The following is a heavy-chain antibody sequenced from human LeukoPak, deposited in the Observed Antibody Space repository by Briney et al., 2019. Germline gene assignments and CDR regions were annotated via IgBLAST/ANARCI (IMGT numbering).Heavy chain of an antibody. V-gene: IGHV3-7*01. Sequence: GGSLTLSCAASGFILSSYWMNWVRQAPGKGLEWVANIKQDGSEINYVDSVKGRFTISRDNSENSLYLQMNSLRVEDTAVYYCARGGFCSGTSCYTGMLFDSWGQGTLVTVSS. CDR1: GFILSSYW. CDR2: IKQDGSEI. D-gene: IGHD2-2*02. J-gene: IGHJ4*02. CDR3: ARGGFCSGTSCYTGMLFDS.